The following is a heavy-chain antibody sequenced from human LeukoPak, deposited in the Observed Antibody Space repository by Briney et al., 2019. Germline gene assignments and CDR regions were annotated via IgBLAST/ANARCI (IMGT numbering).Heavy chain of an antibody. CDR1: GFTFSSYE. J-gene: IGHJ4*02. CDR3: ARDCSGGSCYLDGSGDY. CDR2: ISSSGSTI. D-gene: IGHD2-15*01. V-gene: IGHV3-48*03. Sequence: GWSLRLSCAASGFTFSSYEMNWVRQAPGKGLEWVSYISSSGSTIYYADPVKGRFTISRDNAKNSLYLQMNSLRAEDTAVYYCARDCSGGSCYLDGSGDYWGQGTLVTVSS.